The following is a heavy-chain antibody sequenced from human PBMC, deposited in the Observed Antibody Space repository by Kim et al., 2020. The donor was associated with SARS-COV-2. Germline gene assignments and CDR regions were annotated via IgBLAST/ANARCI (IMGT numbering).Heavy chain of an antibody. V-gene: IGHV4-61*02. CDR1: GGSISSGSYY. CDR3: AGSLRYFDWPRSRAFDY. CDR2: IYTSGST. Sequence: SETLSLTCTVSGGSISSGSYYWSWIRQPAGKGLEWIGRIYTSGSTNYNPSLKSRVTISVDTSKNQFSLKLSSVTAADTAVYYCAGSLRYFDWPRSRAFDYWGQGTLVTVSS. D-gene: IGHD3-9*01. J-gene: IGHJ4*02.